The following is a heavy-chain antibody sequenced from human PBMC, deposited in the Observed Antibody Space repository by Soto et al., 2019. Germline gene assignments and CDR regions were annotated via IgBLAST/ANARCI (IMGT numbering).Heavy chain of an antibody. CDR1: SGPTSSHN. D-gene: IGHD1-1*01. Sequence: QVQLQQSGPGLVKPSETLSLTCSVSSGPTSSHNWGWIRQTPGRGLEWIGYVYSTGGTSYNPSLNSRATISAHPSTTLTSPTPPSVTAAATAVYYCVRQGIGNLHGLVDVWGQGTTVRVSS. J-gene: IGHJ6*02. CDR3: VRQGIGNLHGLVDV. CDR2: VYSTGGT. V-gene: IGHV4-59*08.